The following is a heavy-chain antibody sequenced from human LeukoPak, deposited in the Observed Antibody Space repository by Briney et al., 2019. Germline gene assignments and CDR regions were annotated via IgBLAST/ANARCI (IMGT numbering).Heavy chain of an antibody. V-gene: IGHV1-46*01. CDR3: ARDGVFDY. Sequence: GALVKVSCKASGYTFTTYNIHWVRQAPGQGLEWMGIINPSGYYTTYAQKFQGRVTMTRDTSTSTVHMELSSLTSEDTAVYYCARDGVFDYWGQGTLVTVSS. D-gene: IGHD3-10*01. CDR2: INPSGYYT. J-gene: IGHJ4*02. CDR1: GYTFTTYN.